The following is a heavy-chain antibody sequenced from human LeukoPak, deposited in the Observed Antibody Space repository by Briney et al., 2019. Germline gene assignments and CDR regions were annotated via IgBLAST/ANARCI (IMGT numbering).Heavy chain of an antibody. CDR1: GFTLSDYG. CDR2: IKQDGSEK. J-gene: IGHJ4*02. V-gene: IGHV3-7*01. D-gene: IGHD2-21*01. CDR3: ARLLELVRNFEW. Sequence: PGGSLRLSCAGCGFTLSDYGMRWVRQAPGKGLEWVANIKQDGSEKDYVDALKGRFTISRDNDNNSLYLQMNSLRAENTAVYYCARLLELVRNFEWCGQGTLVTVSS.